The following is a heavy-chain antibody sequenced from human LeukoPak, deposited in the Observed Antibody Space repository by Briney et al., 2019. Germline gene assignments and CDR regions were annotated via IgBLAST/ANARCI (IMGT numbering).Heavy chain of an antibody. CDR3: ARGPGARSTVRWDYYYYYMDV. D-gene: IGHD2-2*01. Sequence: SETLSLTCTVSGYSISSGYYWGWIRQPPGKGLEWIGSIYHSGSTYYNPSLKSRVTISVDTSKNQFSLKLSSVTAADTAVYYCARGPGARSTVRWDYYYYYMDVWGKGTTVTVSS. J-gene: IGHJ6*03. CDR1: GYSISSGYY. CDR2: IYHSGST. V-gene: IGHV4-38-2*02.